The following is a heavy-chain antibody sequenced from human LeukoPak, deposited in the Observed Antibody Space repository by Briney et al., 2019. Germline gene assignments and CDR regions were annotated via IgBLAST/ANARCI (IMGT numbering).Heavy chain of an antibody. J-gene: IGHJ4*02. D-gene: IGHD5-18*01. CDR1: GGSISSSSYY. CDR2: IYYSGST. V-gene: IGHV4-39*01. CDR3: ASRGYSYGGNPFDY. Sequence: PSETLSLTCTLSGGSISSSSYYWGWIRQPPGKGLEWIGSIYYSGSTYYNPSLKSRVTISVDTSKNQFSPKLSSVTAADTAVYYCASRGYSYGGNPFDYWGQGTLVTVSS.